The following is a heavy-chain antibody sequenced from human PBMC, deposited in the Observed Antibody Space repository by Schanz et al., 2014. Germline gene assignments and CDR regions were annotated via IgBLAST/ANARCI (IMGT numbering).Heavy chain of an antibody. CDR2: IRGQTGDT. V-gene: IGHV1-18*01. CDR3: ARDHVATTDYDYVLYCLDV. Sequence: QVQSVHSGTEAQKLGASVKVSCQTSGYTFTSYGINWVRQAPGQGLEWIGWIRGQTGDTRYAEKMQGGDTMTRDVSSTTAFLERRSLREVGRVVYYGARDHVATTDYDYVLYCLDVWGTGITVIVSS. J-gene: IGHJ6*04. CDR1: GYTFTSYG. D-gene: IGHD3-16*01.